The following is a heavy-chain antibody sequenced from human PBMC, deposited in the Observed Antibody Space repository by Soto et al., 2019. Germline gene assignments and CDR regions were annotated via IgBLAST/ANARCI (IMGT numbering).Heavy chain of an antibody. CDR1: GFTFSSYA. CDR3: AKDDFTDRGDDYFDY. V-gene: IGHV3-30-3*01. J-gene: IGHJ4*02. CDR2: ISFGGDNK. D-gene: IGHD2-21*02. Sequence: GASLRLSCAASGFTFSSYAMHWVRQAPGKGLEWVAVISFGGDNKYYADSVKGRFTISRDNLKNTLYLQMNSLRVEDTAVYYCAKDDFTDRGDDYFDYWGPGTQVTVPQ.